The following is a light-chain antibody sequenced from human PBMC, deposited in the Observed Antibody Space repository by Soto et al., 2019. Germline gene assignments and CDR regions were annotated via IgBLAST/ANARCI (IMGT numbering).Light chain of an antibody. CDR3: QQYDNLPKT. Sequence: DIQMTPSPSSLSASVGDRVPITCQASQDISDYLNWFQQKPGKAPKLLIYDASNLETGVPSRFSGSGSGTDFTLTISSLQPEDIATYYCQQYDNLPKTFGHGTKVEIK. CDR1: QDISDY. CDR2: DAS. J-gene: IGKJ1*01. V-gene: IGKV1-33*01.